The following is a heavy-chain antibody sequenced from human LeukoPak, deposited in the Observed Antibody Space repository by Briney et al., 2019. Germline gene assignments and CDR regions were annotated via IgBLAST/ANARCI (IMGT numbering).Heavy chain of an antibody. CDR2: INPSGGST. CDR1: GYTFTSYY. J-gene: IGHJ6*02. V-gene: IGHV1-46*01. Sequence: VASVNVSCTASGYTFTSYYMHWVRQAPGQGLEWMGIINPSGGSTNYAQKFQGRVTMTRDTPTNTVYMEMSSLRIEDTAVYYCASVYLHGMDVWGQGATVTVSS. CDR3: ASVYLHGMDV. D-gene: IGHD1-14*01.